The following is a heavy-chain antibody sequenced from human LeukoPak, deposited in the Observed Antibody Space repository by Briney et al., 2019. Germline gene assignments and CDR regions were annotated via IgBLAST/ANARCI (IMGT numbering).Heavy chain of an antibody. D-gene: IGHD3-16*01. J-gene: IGHJ4*02. CDR1: GFIFSNSS. CDR3: VRDFSWAFDF. CDR2: IWTVNGVT. Sequence: PGGSLRLSCTASGFIFSNSSMNWVLQAPGKGLEWVSHIWTVNGVTHYADSVRGRFTIARDSAKNSLNLQMSSLRDEDTAVSYCVRDFSWAFDFWGQGALVTVSS. V-gene: IGHV3-48*02.